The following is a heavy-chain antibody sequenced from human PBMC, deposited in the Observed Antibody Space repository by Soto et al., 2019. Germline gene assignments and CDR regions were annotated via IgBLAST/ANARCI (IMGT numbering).Heavy chain of an antibody. CDR1: GFTFSDNW. D-gene: IGHD7-27*01. V-gene: IGHV3-74*01. CDR3: TRGGTRTTYWGLFDS. J-gene: IGHJ4*02. CDR2: ISGDASST. Sequence: EVKVVESGGGLVQPGGSLRLSCAASGFTFSDNWMHWVRQPPGKGPVWVSRISGDASSTSYADSVKGRFTISRDSAKNAVYLQMASLRGEDTAVYYCTRGGTRTTYWGLFDSWGQGTLVTVSS.